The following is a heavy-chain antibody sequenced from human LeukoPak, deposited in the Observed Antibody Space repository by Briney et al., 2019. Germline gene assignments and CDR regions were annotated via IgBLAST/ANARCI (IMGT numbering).Heavy chain of an antibody. Sequence: GGSLRLSCAASGFTFSSYAMSWVRQAPGKGLEWVSAISGSGGSTYYADSVKGRFTISRDNSKNTLYLQMNSLRAEDTAVYYCAKDQHGSGSYPHFLCDYWGQGTLVTVFS. V-gene: IGHV3-23*01. D-gene: IGHD3-10*01. CDR1: GFTFSSYA. CDR2: ISGSGGST. CDR3: AKDQHGSGSYPHFLCDY. J-gene: IGHJ4*02.